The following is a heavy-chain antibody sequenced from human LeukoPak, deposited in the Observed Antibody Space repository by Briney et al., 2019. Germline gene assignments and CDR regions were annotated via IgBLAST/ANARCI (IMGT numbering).Heavy chain of an antibody. CDR2: ISSSSSYI. J-gene: IGHJ4*02. V-gene: IGHV3-21*01. Sequence: GGSMRLSCAVSGFTLSSYSMKWVSQAQGKGLEWVSSISSSSSYIYYTDSVKGRLTISRDNAKNSLYLQMNSLRAEDTAVYYCARDPMAAAGTSYFDYWGQGTLVTVSS. D-gene: IGHD6-13*01. CDR1: GFTLSSYS. CDR3: ARDPMAAAGTSYFDY.